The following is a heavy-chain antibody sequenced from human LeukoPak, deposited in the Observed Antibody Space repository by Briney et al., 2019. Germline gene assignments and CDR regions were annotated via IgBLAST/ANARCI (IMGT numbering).Heavy chain of an antibody. CDR3: ARVGVFDWLLYYFDY. J-gene: IGHJ4*02. D-gene: IGHD3-9*01. CDR2: ISGSGGGT. V-gene: IGHV3-23*01. CDR1: GFTFSSYA. Sequence: GGSLRLSCAASGFTFSSYAMSWVHQAPGKGLEWVSAISGSGGGTYYADSVKGRFTISRDNAKNSLYLQMNSLRAEDTAVYYCARVGVFDWLLYYFDYWGQGTLVTVSS.